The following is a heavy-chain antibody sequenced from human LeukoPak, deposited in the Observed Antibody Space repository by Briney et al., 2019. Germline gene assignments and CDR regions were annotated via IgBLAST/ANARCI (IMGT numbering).Heavy chain of an antibody. V-gene: IGHV3-21*01. J-gene: IGHJ4*02. D-gene: IGHD5-24*01. CDR2: ISSSSSYI. CDR3: ARDGYNQGHFDY. CDR1: GFTFSSYS. Sequence: GGSLRLSCAAPGFTFSSYSINWVRQAPGKGLEWVSSISSSSSYIYYADSVKGRFTISRDNAKNSLYLQMNSLRAEDTAVYYCARDGYNQGHFDYWGQGTLVTVS.